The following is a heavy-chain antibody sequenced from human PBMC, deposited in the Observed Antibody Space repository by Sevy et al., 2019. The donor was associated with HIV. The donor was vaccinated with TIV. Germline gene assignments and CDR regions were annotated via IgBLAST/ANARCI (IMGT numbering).Heavy chain of an antibody. CDR1: GYNYIIYG. Sequence: ASVKVSCKASGYNYIIYGISWVRQAPGQGLEWMGRISTHNGYTNYAQKFQGRVTMTTDTSTSTAYMDLKSLRSDDTAVYYCARDFRGAAAGSDFYYYIDVWGKGTTVTVSS. CDR3: ARDFRGAAAGSDFYYYIDV. J-gene: IGHJ6*03. V-gene: IGHV1-18*01. CDR2: ISTHNGYT. D-gene: IGHD6-13*01.